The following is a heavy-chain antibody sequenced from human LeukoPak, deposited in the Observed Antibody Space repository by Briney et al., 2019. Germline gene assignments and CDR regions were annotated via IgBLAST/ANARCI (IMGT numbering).Heavy chain of an antibody. V-gene: IGHV4-59*01. CDR3: ARSRVSGWLRLYFDY. Sequence: SETLSLTCTVSGGSISSYYWSWIRQPPGKGLEWIGYIYYSGSTNHNPSLKSRVTISVDTSKNQFSLKLSSVTAADTAVYYCARSRVSGWLRLYFDYWGQGTLVTVSS. CDR1: GGSISSYY. CDR2: IYYSGST. D-gene: IGHD5-12*01. J-gene: IGHJ4*02.